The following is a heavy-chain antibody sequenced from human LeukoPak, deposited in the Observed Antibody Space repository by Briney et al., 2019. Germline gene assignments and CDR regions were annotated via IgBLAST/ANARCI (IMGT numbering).Heavy chain of an antibody. D-gene: IGHD6-19*01. CDR1: GGTFNIYA. Sequence: ASVKVSCKASGGTFNIYAITWVRQAPGQGLEWMGGIIPLFGTAKYAQKVQGRVSITADKSTSTVYMELSSLRSEDTAVYYCARTGSSGWSHFDYWGQGTLVTVSS. J-gene: IGHJ4*02. CDR2: IIPLFGTA. CDR3: ARTGSSGWSHFDY. V-gene: IGHV1-69*06.